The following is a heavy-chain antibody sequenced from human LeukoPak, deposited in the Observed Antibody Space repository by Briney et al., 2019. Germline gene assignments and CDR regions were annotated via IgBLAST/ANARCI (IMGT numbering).Heavy chain of an antibody. CDR2: TSWNSGSI. CDR3: AKGGHSSSWYLVY. Sequence: PGRSLRLSCAASGFTFDDYAMHWVRQAPGKGLEWVSGTSWNSGSIGYADSVKGRFTISRANAKHSLYLQMNSLRAEDTALYYCAKGGHSSSWYLVYWGQGTLVTVSS. V-gene: IGHV3-9*01. CDR1: GFTFDDYA. D-gene: IGHD6-13*01. J-gene: IGHJ4*02.